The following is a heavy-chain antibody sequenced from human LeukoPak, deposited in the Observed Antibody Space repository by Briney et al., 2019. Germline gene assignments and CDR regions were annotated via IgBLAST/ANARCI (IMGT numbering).Heavy chain of an antibody. CDR2: IYYNEST. J-gene: IGHJ4*02. Sequence: SETLSLTCTVSGGSISTYYWSWIRQPVGKGLEWIGYIYYNESTNYNPSVKSRVTISADTSKNQFSLKLRSVTAADTAVYYCARARPPYGDYADYWGQGTLVTVSS. D-gene: IGHD4-17*01. CDR3: ARARPPYGDYADY. V-gene: IGHV4-59*01. CDR1: GGSISTYY.